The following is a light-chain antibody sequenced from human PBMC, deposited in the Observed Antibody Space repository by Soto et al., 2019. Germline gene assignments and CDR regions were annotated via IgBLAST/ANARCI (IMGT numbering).Light chain of an antibody. J-gene: IGKJ3*01. CDR1: QSISDY. Sequence: DIQMTQSPPSLSASVGDRVTITCRASQSISDYVSWYQHKSGEGPKLLIYSASSLQRGVPPRFRGSGSGTDFTLTITYLQPEDFVTYYCQQTYSPPETFGPGTKVDVK. CDR2: SAS. CDR3: QQTYSPPET. V-gene: IGKV1-39*01.